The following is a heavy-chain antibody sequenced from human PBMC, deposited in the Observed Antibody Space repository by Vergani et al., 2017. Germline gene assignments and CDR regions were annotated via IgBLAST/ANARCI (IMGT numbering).Heavy chain of an antibody. CDR2: VIPIFGTA. CDR1: GGTFSSYA. CDR3: ARGAAAGKGGYYYYYYMDV. D-gene: IGHD6-13*01. V-gene: IGHV1-69*01. J-gene: IGHJ6*03. Sequence: QVQLVQSGAEVKKPGSSVKVSCKASGGTFSSYAISWVRQAPGQGLEWMGGVIPIFGTANYAQKFQGRVTITADESTSTAYMELSSLRSEDTAMYYCARGAAAGKGGYYYYYYMDVWGKGTTVTVSS.